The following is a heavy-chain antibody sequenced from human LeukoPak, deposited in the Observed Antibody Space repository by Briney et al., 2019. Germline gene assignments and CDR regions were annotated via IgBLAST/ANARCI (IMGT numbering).Heavy chain of an antibody. D-gene: IGHD2-2*01. CDR2: INPSGGST. J-gene: IGHJ5*02. CDR1: GYSFTGYY. Sequence: GASVKVSCKASGYSFTGYYIHWVRQAPGQGLEWMGIINPSGGSTSYAQKFQGRVTMTRDTSTSTVYMELSSLRSEDTAVYYCARGYCSSTSCYKDGDWFDPWGQGTLVTVSS. CDR3: ARGYCSSTSCYKDGDWFDP. V-gene: IGHV1-46*01.